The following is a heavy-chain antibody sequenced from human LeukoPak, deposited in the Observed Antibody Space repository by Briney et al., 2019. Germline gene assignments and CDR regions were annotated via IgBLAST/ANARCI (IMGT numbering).Heavy chain of an antibody. V-gene: IGHV4-34*01. CDR1: GGSFSGYY. CDR3: AREHYYDRSGRFDY. D-gene: IGHD3-22*01. CDR2: INHSGST. J-gene: IGHJ4*02. Sequence: SETLSLTCAVYGGSFSGYYWSWIRQPPGKGLEWMGEINHSGSTNYNPSLKSRGTISVDTSKNQFSLKLSSVTAADTAVYYCAREHYYDRSGRFDYWGQGTLVTVSS.